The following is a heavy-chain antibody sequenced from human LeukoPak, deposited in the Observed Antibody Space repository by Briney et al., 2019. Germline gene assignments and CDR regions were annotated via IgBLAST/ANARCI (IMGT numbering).Heavy chain of an antibody. D-gene: IGHD5-24*01. Sequence: GGSLRLSCAASGFTFDSYGMNWVRQAPGKGLEWVSGISGSGVYTYYADSVKGRFTISKDNSKNTLYLVMNSLRVDDTAVYYCAKAVDLATISVDIWGQGTMVTVSS. CDR1: GFTFDSYG. V-gene: IGHV3-23*01. J-gene: IGHJ3*02. CDR3: AKAVDLATISVDI. CDR2: ISGSGVYT.